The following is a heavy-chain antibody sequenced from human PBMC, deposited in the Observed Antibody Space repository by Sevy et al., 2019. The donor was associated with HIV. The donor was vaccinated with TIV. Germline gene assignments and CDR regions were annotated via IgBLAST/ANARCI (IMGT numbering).Heavy chain of an antibody. CDR2: INPNSGGT. J-gene: IGHJ4*02. V-gene: IGHV1-2*02. CDR1: GYTFTGYF. CDR3: ARKTDFDY. Sequence: ASVKVSCKASGYTFTGYFMHWVRQAPGQGLEWMGWINPNSGGTNYAQKFQGRVTMTRDTSISTTYMELSSLRSDDTAVYYCARKTDFDYWGQGTLVTVSS.